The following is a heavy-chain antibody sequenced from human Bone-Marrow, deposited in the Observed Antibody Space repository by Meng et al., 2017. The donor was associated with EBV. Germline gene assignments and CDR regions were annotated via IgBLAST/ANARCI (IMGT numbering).Heavy chain of an antibody. CDR1: GFTFSTYS. Sequence: EVQLVESGGGLVKPGGSLRRSCAASGFTFSTYSMNWVRQAPGKGLEWVSSISSDSSYIHYADSVKGRFTISRDNAKNSLYLQTNSLRAEDTAVYYCARDRSYYDSSGYYYISWFDYWGQGTLVTVSS. D-gene: IGHD3-22*01. CDR2: ISSDSSYI. J-gene: IGHJ4*02. CDR3: ARDRSYYDSSGYYYISWFDY. V-gene: IGHV3-21*01.